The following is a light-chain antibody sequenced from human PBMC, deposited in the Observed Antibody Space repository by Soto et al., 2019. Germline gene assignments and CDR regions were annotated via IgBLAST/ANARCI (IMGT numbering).Light chain of an antibody. CDR3: QTWGTGILV. CDR1: SGHSSYA. V-gene: IGLV4-69*01. Sequence: QLVLTQSPSASASLGASVKLTCTLSSGHSSYAIAWHQQQPEKGPRSLMKLNSDGSHSTGDGIPDRFSGSRSGAERYLTISSLQYEDEADYYCQTWGTGILVFGGGTKLTVL. CDR2: LNSDGSH. J-gene: IGLJ2*01.